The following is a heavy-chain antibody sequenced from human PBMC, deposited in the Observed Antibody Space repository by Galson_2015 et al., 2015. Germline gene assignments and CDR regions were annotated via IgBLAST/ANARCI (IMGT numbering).Heavy chain of an antibody. J-gene: IGHJ4*02. CDR3: ARDPNTMVQGVRGFDY. V-gene: IGHV3-30*01. CDR2: ISYDGSNK. CDR1: GFTFSSYA. D-gene: IGHD3-10*01. Sequence: SLRLSCAASGFTFSSYAMHWVRQAPGKGLEWVAVISYDGSNKYYADSVKGRFTISRDNSKNTLYLQMNSLRAEDTAVYYCARDPNTMVQGVRGFDYWGQGTLVTVSS.